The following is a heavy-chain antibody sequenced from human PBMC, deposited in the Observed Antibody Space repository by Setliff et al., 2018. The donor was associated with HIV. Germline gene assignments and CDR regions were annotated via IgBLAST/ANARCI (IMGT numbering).Heavy chain of an antibody. CDR1: GGTFSSYA. CDR3: AREVGTYSGSYAVADGFDI. Sequence: ASVKVSCKASGGTFSSYAISWVRQAPGQGLEWIGGIIPIFGTAHYAQKFQGRVTITTDESTGTTYMELSSLRSEDTAVYYCAREVGTYSGSYAVADGFDIWGQGTMVTVSS. V-gene: IGHV1-69*05. CDR2: IIPIFGTA. D-gene: IGHD1-26*01. J-gene: IGHJ3*02.